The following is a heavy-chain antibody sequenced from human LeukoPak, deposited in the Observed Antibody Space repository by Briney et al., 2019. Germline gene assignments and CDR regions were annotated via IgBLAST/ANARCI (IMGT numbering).Heavy chain of an antibody. Sequence: PGGSLRLSCAASGFTFSSYAMSWVRQAPGKGLEWVSAISGSGGSTYCADSVKGRFTISRDNSKSTLYLQMNSLRAEDTAVYYCAKDGTGYSSSWLDYWGQGTLVTVSS. V-gene: IGHV3-23*01. CDR3: AKDGTGYSSSWLDY. D-gene: IGHD6-13*01. CDR1: GFTFSSYA. CDR2: ISGSGGST. J-gene: IGHJ4*02.